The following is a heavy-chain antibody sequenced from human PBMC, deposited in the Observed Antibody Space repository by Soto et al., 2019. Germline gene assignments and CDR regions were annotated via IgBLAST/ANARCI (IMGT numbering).Heavy chain of an antibody. V-gene: IGHV4-61*01. CDR2: IHYSGST. Sequence: SVTLSLTCTVPRGSVHIRTYYWSWIWQPPGKGLEWIGFIHYSGSTNYNPSLKSRVTMSVDTSKNQFSLKLTSVNAADTAVYYCTRGGDAYKNGHWGQGTLVTVS. CDR1: RGSVHIRTYY. CDR3: TRGGDAYKNGH. D-gene: IGHD2-21*01. J-gene: IGHJ4*02.